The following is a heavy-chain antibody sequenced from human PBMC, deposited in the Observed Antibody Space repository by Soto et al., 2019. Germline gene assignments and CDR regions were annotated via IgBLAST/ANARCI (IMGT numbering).Heavy chain of an antibody. V-gene: IGHV3-23*01. CDR2: IDGSGGIT. CDR3: VKNSGWFNT. J-gene: IGHJ5*02. D-gene: IGHD3-10*01. Sequence: QLLQSGGGLVQPGGSLTLSCAASGFTFGTTAMSWVRQAPGEGLEWVSTIDGSGGITYYADSVKGRFTISRDNSRNAGYLQMNILRVDDVALYYCVKNSGWFNTWGQGALVTVPS. CDR1: GFTFGTTA.